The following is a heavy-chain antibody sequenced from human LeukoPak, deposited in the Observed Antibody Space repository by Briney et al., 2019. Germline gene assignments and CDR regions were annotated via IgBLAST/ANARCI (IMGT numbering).Heavy chain of an antibody. J-gene: IGHJ4*02. CDR3: ARYASGSGPDY. D-gene: IGHD3-10*01. CDR2: IRHDGSNK. V-gene: IGHV3-33*01. CDR1: GFSFSTYG. Sequence: GGSLRLSCAASGFSFSTYGMHWVRQAPGKGLEWVGVIRHDGSNKFYADSVKGRFTISRDNSKNTLYLQMNSLRAEDTAVYYCARYASGSGPDYWGQGTLVTVSS.